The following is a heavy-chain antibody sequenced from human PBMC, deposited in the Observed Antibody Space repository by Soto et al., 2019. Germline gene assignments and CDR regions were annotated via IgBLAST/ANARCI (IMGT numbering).Heavy chain of an antibody. D-gene: IGHD2-15*01. CDR1: GGTFNTYA. J-gene: IGHJ4*02. V-gene: IGHV1-69*19. CDR2: ISPMFGAA. Sequence: QVQLVQSGAEMKKPGSSVKVSCQSSGGTFNTYAMNWVRQAPGQGPEWMGDISPMFGAANYAPKCQGRATITAYDSTGTSYMQLSSLTSEDTALFFCAREVQVHSPAFVYWGQGTLVTVSS. CDR3: AREVQVHSPAFVY.